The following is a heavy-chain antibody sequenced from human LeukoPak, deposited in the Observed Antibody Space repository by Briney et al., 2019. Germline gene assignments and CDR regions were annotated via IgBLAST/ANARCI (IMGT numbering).Heavy chain of an antibody. CDR2: IYHSGST. V-gene: IGHV4-38-2*02. D-gene: IGHD3-10*01. CDR3: ARGYYGSGSYYKRPFNYFDY. CDR1: GGSISSYY. Sequence: PSETLSLTCTVSGGSISSYYWSWIRQPPGKGLEWIGSIYHSGSTYYNPSLKSRVTISVDTSKNQFSLKLSSVTAADTAVYYCARGYYGSGSYYKRPFNYFDYWGQGTLVTVSS. J-gene: IGHJ4*02.